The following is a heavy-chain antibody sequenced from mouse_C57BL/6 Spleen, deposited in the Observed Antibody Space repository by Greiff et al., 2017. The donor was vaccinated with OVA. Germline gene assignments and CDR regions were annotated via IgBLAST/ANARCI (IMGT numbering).Heavy chain of an antibody. D-gene: IGHD2-4*01. V-gene: IGHV1-19*01. CDR1: GYTFTDYY. J-gene: IGHJ2*01. Sequence: VQLQQSGPVLVKPGASVKMSCKASGYTFTDYYMNWVKQSHGKSLEWIGVINPYNGGTSYNQKFKGKATLTVDKSSSTAYMELNSLTSEDSAVYYCARGDYVYYFDYWGQGTTLTVSS. CDR2: INPYNGGT. CDR3: ARGDYVYYFDY.